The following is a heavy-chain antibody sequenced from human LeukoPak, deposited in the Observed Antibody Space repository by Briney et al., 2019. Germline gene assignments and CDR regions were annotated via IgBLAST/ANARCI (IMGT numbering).Heavy chain of an antibody. J-gene: IGHJ5*02. Sequence: ASVKVSCKASGYTFTGYYMHWVRQAPGQGLGWMGRINPDSGGTNYAQKFQGRVTMTRDTSISTAYMELRRLRSDDTAVYYCAREPATMVRGVLLGRFDPWGQGTLVTVSS. CDR1: GYTFTGYY. CDR3: AREPATMVRGVLLGRFDP. CDR2: INPDSGGT. V-gene: IGHV1-2*06. D-gene: IGHD3-10*01.